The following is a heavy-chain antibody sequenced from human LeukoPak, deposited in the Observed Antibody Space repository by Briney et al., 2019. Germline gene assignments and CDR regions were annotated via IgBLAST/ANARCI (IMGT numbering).Heavy chain of an antibody. CDR3: ARGLNDYSNPNWFDP. Sequence: GASVKVSCKASSYTFTNYAFTWVRQAPGQGLEWMGWISAYNGNTNYAQKLQGRVTMTTDTSTSTAYMELSSLRSEDTAVYYCARGLNDYSNPNWFDPWGQGTLVTVSS. V-gene: IGHV1-18*01. CDR1: SYTFTNYA. CDR2: ISAYNGNT. D-gene: IGHD4-11*01. J-gene: IGHJ5*02.